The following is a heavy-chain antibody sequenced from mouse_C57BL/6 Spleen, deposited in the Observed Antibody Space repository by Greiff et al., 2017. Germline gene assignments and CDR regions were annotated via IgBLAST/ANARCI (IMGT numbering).Heavy chain of an antibody. Sequence: EVQLQQSGPELVKPGASVKISCKASGYTFTDYYMNWVKQSHGKSLEWIGDINPNNGGTSYNQKFKGKATLTVDKSSSTAYMELRSLTSEDSAVYYCARSGSSDYAWFAYWGQGTLVTVSA. CDR3: ARSGSSDYAWFAY. V-gene: IGHV1-26*01. D-gene: IGHD3-2*02. CDR2: INPNNGGT. CDR1: GYTFTDYY. J-gene: IGHJ3*01.